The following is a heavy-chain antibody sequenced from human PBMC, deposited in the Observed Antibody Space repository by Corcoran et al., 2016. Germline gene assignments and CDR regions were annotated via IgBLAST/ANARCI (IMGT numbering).Heavy chain of an antibody. CDR1: GGSVSSGSYY. CDR2: IYYSGST. Sequence: QVQLQESGPGLVKPSETLSLTCTVSGGSVSSGSYYWSWIRQPPGKGLEWIGYIYYSGSTNYNPSLKSRVTISVDTSKNQFSLKLSSVTAADTAVDYCARSSYYYYGMDVWGQGTTVTVSS. CDR3: ARSSYYYYGMDV. J-gene: IGHJ6*02. V-gene: IGHV4-61*01.